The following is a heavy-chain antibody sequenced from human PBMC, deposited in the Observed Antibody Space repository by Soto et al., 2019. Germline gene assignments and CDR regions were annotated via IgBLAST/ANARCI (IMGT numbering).Heavy chain of an antibody. V-gene: IGHV1-8*01. CDR3: AREDGSGSDYYYYYMDV. D-gene: IGHD3-10*01. J-gene: IGHJ6*03. Sequence: ASVKVSCKASGYTFTSYDINWVRQATGQGLEWMGWMNPNSGNTGYAQKFQGRVTMTRNTSISTDYMELSSLRSEDTAVYYCAREDGSGSDYYYYYMDVWGKGTTVTVSS. CDR1: GYTFTSYD. CDR2: MNPNSGNT.